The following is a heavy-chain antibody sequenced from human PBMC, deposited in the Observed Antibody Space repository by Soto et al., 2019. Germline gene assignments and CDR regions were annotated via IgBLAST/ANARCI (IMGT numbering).Heavy chain of an antibody. CDR2: IIPIFGTA. D-gene: IGHD3-3*01. J-gene: IGHJ6*02. V-gene: IGHV1-69*06. CDR1: GGTFSSYA. Sequence: ASVKVSCKASGGTFSSYAISWVRQAPGQGLEWMGGIIPIFGTANYAQKFQGRVTITADKSTSTAYMELSSLRSEDTAVYYCARVDTIFGVPPGYYCGMDVWGQGTTVTVSS. CDR3: ARVDTIFGVPPGYYCGMDV.